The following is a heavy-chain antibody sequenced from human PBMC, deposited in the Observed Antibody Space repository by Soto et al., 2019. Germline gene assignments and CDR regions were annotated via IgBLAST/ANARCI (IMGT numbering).Heavy chain of an antibody. V-gene: IGHV3-30-3*01. D-gene: IGHD3-22*01. CDR1: GFTFSSYA. Sequence: LRLSCAASGFTFSSYAMHWVRQAPGKGLEWVAVISYDGSNKYYADSVKGRFTISRDNSKNTLYLQMNSLRAEDTAVYYCAREMILGPSYDYWGQGTLVTVSS. CDR2: ISYDGSNK. CDR3: AREMILGPSYDY. J-gene: IGHJ4*02.